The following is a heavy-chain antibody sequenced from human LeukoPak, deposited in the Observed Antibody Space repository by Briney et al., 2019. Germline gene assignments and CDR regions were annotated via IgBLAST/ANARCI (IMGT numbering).Heavy chain of an antibody. V-gene: IGHV1-46*01. D-gene: IGHD3-10*01. CDR2: INPSGGST. CDR3: ARSGSVRGVMYY. J-gene: IGHJ4*02. Sequence: ASVKVSCKASGYTFTSYYMHWVRQAPGQGLEWMGIINPSGGSTSYAQKFQGRVTMTRDTSTSTAYMELSSLRSEDTAVYYCARSGSVRGVMYYWGQGTLVTVSS. CDR1: GYTFTSYY.